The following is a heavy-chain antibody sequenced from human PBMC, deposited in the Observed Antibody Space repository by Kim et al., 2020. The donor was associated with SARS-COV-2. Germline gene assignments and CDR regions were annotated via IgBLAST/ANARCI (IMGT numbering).Heavy chain of an antibody. D-gene: IGHD3-10*01. Sequence: GGSLRLSCAASGFTFSNAWMSWVRQAPGKGLEWVGRIKSKTDGGTTDYAAPVKGRFTISRDDSKNTLYLQMNSLKTEDTAVYYCTPPLWFGELGMDVWGQGTTVTVSS. J-gene: IGHJ6*02. CDR1: GFTFSNAW. V-gene: IGHV3-15*01. CDR2: IKSKTDGGTT. CDR3: TPPLWFGELGMDV.